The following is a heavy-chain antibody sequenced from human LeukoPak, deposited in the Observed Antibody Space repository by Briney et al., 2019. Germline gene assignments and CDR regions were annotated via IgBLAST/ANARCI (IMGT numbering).Heavy chain of an antibody. CDR3: ARAEPGIAVAGTDPLNY. CDR2: IRYDGINK. J-gene: IGHJ4*02. Sequence: GGSLRLSCAASGFTFSSYGMHWVRQAPGKGLEWVAFIRYDGINKYYADSVKGRFTISRDNAKNSLYLQMNSLRAEDTAVYYCARAEPGIAVAGTDPLNYWGQGTLVTVSS. D-gene: IGHD6-19*01. CDR1: GFTFSSYG. V-gene: IGHV3-30*02.